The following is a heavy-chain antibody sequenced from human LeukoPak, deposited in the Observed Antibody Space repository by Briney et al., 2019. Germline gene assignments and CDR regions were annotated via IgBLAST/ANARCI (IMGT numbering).Heavy chain of an antibody. J-gene: IGHJ4*02. V-gene: IGHV3-21*01. D-gene: IGHD3-10*01. CDR3: ARDPVLLWFGAFDY. CDR2: ISSSSSYI. CDR1: GFTFSSYS. Sequence: PGGSLRLSCAASGFTFSSYSMNWVRQAPGKGLEWVSSISSSSSYIYYADSVKGRFTISRDNAKDSLYLQMNSLRAEDTAVYYCARDPVLLWFGAFDYWGQGTLVTVSS.